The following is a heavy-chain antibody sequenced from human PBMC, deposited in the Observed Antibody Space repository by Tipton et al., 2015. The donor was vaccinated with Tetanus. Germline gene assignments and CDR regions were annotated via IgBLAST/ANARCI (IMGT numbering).Heavy chain of an antibody. CDR3: ARERIRLIGEVIFRYFDL. J-gene: IGHJ2*01. CDR2: IWYDGSQK. V-gene: IGHV3-33*01. Sequence: SLRLSCAASGFTFNTYGMNWVRQAPGKGLGWVAVIWYDGSQKYYADSVKGRVTISRDNSKNTLYLQLNSLRAEDTAVYYCARERIRLIGEVIFRYFDLWGRGTLVTVSS. D-gene: IGHD3-3*02. CDR1: GFTFNTYG.